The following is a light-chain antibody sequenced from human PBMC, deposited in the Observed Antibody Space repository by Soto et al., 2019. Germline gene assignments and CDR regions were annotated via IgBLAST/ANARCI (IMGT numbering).Light chain of an antibody. V-gene: IGKV3-15*01. Sequence: DIVMTQSPATLSVSPGERATLSCRASQSVSSNLAWYQQKPGQAPRLLIYGASTRPTGIPARFSGSGSGTEFTLTISSLQSEDFAVYYCQQYGTFGQGTRLEIK. CDR3: QQYGT. CDR2: GAS. CDR1: QSVSSN. J-gene: IGKJ5*01.